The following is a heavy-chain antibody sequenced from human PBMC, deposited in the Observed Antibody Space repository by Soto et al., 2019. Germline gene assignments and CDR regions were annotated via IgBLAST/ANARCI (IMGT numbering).Heavy chain of an antibody. V-gene: IGHV3-15*07. Sequence: GGSLRLSCAASGFTFVNAWRNWVRQVPGEGLEWVGRIKGQIDGGTTDYAAPVKGRFIISRDDSKNTLYLQMNSLKTEDTAVYYCTTSSRESSFDPWGQGTLVTVSS. J-gene: IGHJ5*02. CDR1: GFTFVNAW. CDR2: IKGQIDGGTT. CDR3: TTSSRESSFDP. D-gene: IGHD2-2*01.